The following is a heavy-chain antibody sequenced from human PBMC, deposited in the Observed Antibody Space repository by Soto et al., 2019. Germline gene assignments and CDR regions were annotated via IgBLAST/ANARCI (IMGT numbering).Heavy chain of an antibody. Sequence: PGGSLRLSCAASGFTFSMYAMTWVRQAPGKGLEWVSGISGSGSTTYYADSVKGRFTISRDSSKSTLYLQMNNLRAEDTAVYYCGKRSGSGQRGYWFDLWGQGTLVTVSS. CDR1: GFTFSMYA. V-gene: IGHV3-23*01. J-gene: IGHJ5*02. D-gene: IGHD3-10*01. CDR2: ISGSGSTT. CDR3: GKRSGSGQRGYWFDL.